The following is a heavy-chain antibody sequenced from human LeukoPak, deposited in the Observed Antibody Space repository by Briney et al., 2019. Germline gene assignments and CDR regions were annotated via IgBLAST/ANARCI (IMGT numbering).Heavy chain of an antibody. Sequence: GGSLRLSCAASGFTFSSYWMSWVRQAPGKGLEWGANIKQDGSEKYYVDSVKGRFTISRDNAKNSLYLQMNSLRAEDTAVYYCARDIEDCSGGSCYSAWFDYWGQGTLVTVSS. CDR2: IKQDGSEK. D-gene: IGHD2-15*01. CDR3: ARDIEDCSGGSCYSAWFDY. V-gene: IGHV3-7*03. J-gene: IGHJ4*02. CDR1: GFTFSSYW.